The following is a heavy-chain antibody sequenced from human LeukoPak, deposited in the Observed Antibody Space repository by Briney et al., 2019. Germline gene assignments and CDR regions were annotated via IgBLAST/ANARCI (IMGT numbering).Heavy chain of an antibody. CDR2: ISGSGDNT. J-gene: IGHJ4*02. D-gene: IGHD1-26*01. Sequence: GGSLRLSCAASGFTFSNYAMSWVRQAPGKGLEWVSSISGSGDNTYYADSVKGRFTISRDNFKNTLYVQMKSLKAEDTAVYYCTKDLALYTGPYSGSFYSPIDCWGQGTLVTVSS. V-gene: IGHV3-23*01. CDR3: TKDLALYTGPYSGSFYSPIDC. CDR1: GFTFSNYA.